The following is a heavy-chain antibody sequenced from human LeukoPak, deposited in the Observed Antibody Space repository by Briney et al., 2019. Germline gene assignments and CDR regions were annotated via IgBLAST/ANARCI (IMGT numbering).Heavy chain of an antibody. V-gene: IGHV3-23*01. J-gene: IGHJ5*02. CDR2: ITGSGATT. D-gene: IGHD3-10*01. CDR1: GFTFSNYA. CDR3: ANSRGHGSGNL. Sequence: GGSLRLSCAASGFTFSNYAMTWVRQAPGKGLEWVSLITGSGATTLYIDSVKGRYTISRDNSKNTLYVQMNNLRVEDTAVYYCANSRGHGSGNLWGQGTLVTVSS.